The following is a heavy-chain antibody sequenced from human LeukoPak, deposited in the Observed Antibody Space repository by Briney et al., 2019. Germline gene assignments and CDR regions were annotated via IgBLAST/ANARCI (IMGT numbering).Heavy chain of an antibody. CDR1: GGSISSAGYY. D-gene: IGHD6-13*01. V-gene: IGHV4-31*03. Sequence: SQTLSLTCTVSGGSISSAGYYWSWIRQHPGKGLEWIGYIYYSGSTYYNPSLKSRVTMSVDTSKNQFSLKLSSVTAVDTAVYYCAGNKGSSWIDYWGQGTLVTVSS. J-gene: IGHJ4*02. CDR2: IYYSGST. CDR3: AGNKGSSWIDY.